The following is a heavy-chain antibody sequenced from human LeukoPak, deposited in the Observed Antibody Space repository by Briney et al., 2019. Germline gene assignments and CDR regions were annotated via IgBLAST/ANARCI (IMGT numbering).Heavy chain of an antibody. Sequence: SGGSLRLSCAASGFAFSSYAMSWVRQAPGKGLEWVSGISGSGGSTYYADSVKGRFTISRDNSKNTLFLQMNSLRAEDTAVYYCAGATAPFSYYYYMDVRGKGTTVTVSS. CDR1: GFAFSSYA. D-gene: IGHD1-26*01. V-gene: IGHV3-23*01. CDR2: ISGSGGST. J-gene: IGHJ6*03. CDR3: AGATAPFSYYYYMDV.